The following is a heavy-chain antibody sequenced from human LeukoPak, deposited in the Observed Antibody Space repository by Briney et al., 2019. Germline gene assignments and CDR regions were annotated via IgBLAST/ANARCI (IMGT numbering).Heavy chain of an antibody. Sequence: GGSLRLSCAASGFTFSSYSMNWVRQAPGKGLEWVSSISSSSSYIYYADSVKGRFTISRDNSKNTLYLQMNSLRAEDTAVYYCARDGWDSTFDYWGQGTLVTVSS. V-gene: IGHV3-21*01. J-gene: IGHJ4*02. CDR3: ARDGWDSTFDY. CDR1: GFTFSSYS. CDR2: ISSSSSYI. D-gene: IGHD1-26*01.